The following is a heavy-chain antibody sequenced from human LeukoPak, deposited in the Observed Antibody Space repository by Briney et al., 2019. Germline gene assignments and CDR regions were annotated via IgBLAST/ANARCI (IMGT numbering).Heavy chain of an antibody. CDR2: INPDSGST. Sequence: ASVKVSCKASGYTFTDYYMHWVRQAPGPGFEWMGWINPDSGSTNYAQKFQGRVSITRDTSMSTAYMELSRLRANDTAVSYFSRGSSLRGWFGEFTTTGGDWFDYWGQGTLVTVSS. D-gene: IGHD3-10*01. J-gene: IGHJ4*02. V-gene: IGHV1-2*02. CDR1: GYTFTDYY. CDR3: SRGSSLRGWFGEFTTTGGDWFDY.